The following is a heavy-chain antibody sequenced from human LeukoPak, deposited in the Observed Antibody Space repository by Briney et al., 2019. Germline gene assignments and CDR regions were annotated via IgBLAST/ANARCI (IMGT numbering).Heavy chain of an antibody. Sequence: KPSETLSLTCAVYGVSFSGYYWSWLRQPPGKGLEWVGEINHSGSTNYNPSLKSRVTISVDTSKNQFSLKLSSVTAADTAVYYCARAYSGSYSPDYWGQGTLVTVSS. CDR1: GVSFSGYY. J-gene: IGHJ4*02. CDR3: ARAYSGSYSPDY. V-gene: IGHV4-34*01. D-gene: IGHD1-26*01. CDR2: INHSGST.